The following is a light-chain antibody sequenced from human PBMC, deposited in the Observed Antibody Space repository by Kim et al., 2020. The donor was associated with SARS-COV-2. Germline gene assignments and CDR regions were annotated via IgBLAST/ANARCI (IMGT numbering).Light chain of an antibody. J-gene: IGKJ4*01. CDR1: QSVNSH. CDR3: QQYYDWPLT. CDR2: DAS. Sequence: VSPGERATLSCRASQSVNSHLAWYQQKPGQAPRPLIYDASTRATGLPARFSGSGSGTEFTLTISSLQSEDFAVYYCQQYYDWPLTFGGGTKVDIK. V-gene: IGKV3-15*01.